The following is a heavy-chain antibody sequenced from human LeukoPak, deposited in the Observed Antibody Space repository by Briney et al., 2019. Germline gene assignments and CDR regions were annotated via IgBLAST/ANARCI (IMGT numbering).Heavy chain of an antibody. CDR3: ARGFGRRNWFDP. J-gene: IGHJ5*02. CDR2: ISYDGSNK. D-gene: IGHD3-10*01. Sequence: GGSLRLSCAASGFTFSSYAMHWVRQAPGKGLEWVAVISYDGSNKYYADSVKGRFTISRDNSKNTLYLQMNSLRAEDTAVYYCARGFGRRNWFDPWGQGTLVTVSS. V-gene: IGHV3-30*04. CDR1: GFTFSSYA.